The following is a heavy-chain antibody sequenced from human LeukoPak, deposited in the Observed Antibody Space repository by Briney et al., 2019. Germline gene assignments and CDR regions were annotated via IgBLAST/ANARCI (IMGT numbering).Heavy chain of an antibody. J-gene: IGHJ4*02. Sequence: ASVKVSCKASGYTFTSYYMHWVRQAPGQGLEWMGIINPSGGSTSYAQKFQGRVTMTRNTSISTAYMELSSLRSEDTAVYYCARDPGIAAAGQSWGQGTLVTVSS. D-gene: IGHD6-13*01. CDR3: ARDPGIAAAGQS. CDR2: INPSGGST. V-gene: IGHV1-46*01. CDR1: GYTFTSYY.